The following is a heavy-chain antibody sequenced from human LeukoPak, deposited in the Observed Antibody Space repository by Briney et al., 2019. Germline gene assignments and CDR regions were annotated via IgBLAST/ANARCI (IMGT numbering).Heavy chain of an antibody. CDR3: AKVRKAAAGYFDY. J-gene: IGHJ4*02. V-gene: IGHV3-23*01. CDR2: ISGSGGST. CDR1: GFTFSSYA. Sequence: GGSLGLFCGASGFTFSSYAKSWVRQASGKGLEWGSAISGSGGSTYYADSVKGRFTISRDNSKNTLYLQMNSLRAEDTAVYYCAKVRKAAAGYFDYWGQGTLVTVSS. D-gene: IGHD6-13*01.